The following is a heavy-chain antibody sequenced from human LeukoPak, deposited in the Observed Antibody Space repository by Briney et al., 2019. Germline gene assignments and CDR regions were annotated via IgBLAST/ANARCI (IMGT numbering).Heavy chain of an antibody. CDR3: ARDPVVTGYFDY. CDR1: GFTFSSYS. D-gene: IGHD4-23*01. V-gene: IGHV3-21*01. CDR2: ISSSNSYI. J-gene: IGHJ4*02. Sequence: PGGSLRLSCAASGFTFSSYSMNWVRQAPGKGLEWVSSISSSNSYIYYADSVKGRFTISRDNAKNSLYLQMNSLRAEDTAVYYCARDPVVTGYFDYWGQGTLVTVSS.